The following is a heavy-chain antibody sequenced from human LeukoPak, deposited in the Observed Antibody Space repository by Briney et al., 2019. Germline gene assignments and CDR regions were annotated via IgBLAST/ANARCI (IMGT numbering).Heavy chain of an antibody. D-gene: IGHD2-15*01. J-gene: IGHJ4*02. Sequence: GASVKVSCKASGYTFTGYYMHWVRQAPGQGLEWMGWINPNSGGTNYAQKFQGRVTMTRDTSISTAYMELSGLRSDDTAVYYCARADCSGGSCHFDYWGQGTLVTVSS. CDR3: ARADCSGGSCHFDY. V-gene: IGHV1-2*02. CDR1: GYTFTGYY. CDR2: INPNSGGT.